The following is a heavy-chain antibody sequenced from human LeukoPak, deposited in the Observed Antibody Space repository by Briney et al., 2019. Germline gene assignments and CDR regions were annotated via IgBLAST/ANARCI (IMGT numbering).Heavy chain of an antibody. J-gene: IGHJ4*02. V-gene: IGHV1-8*01. CDR3: ARGLGAMVRGQDY. D-gene: IGHD3-10*01. Sequence: GASVKVSCKASGYTFTSYDINWVRPATGKGLEWMGWMNPNSGNTGYAQKFQGRVTMTRSTSISTAYMELSSLRSEDAAVYYCARGLGAMVRGQDYWDQGTLVTVSS. CDR2: MNPNSGNT. CDR1: GYTFTSYD.